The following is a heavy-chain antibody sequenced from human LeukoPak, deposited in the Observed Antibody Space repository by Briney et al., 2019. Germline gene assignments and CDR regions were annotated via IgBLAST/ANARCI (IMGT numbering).Heavy chain of an antibody. D-gene: IGHD3-22*01. CDR2: ISSTSTYI. CDR1: GFTFSNRY. Sequence: KTGGSLRLSCAGNGFTFSNRYMNWVRQAPGKGLEWVSSISSTSTYIFYADSVKGRFTISRDNAKSSLYLQMNSLRPEDTAVYYCARKMDYYDSSVHYGEDYWGQETLVTVSS. CDR3: ARKMDYYDSSVHYGEDY. J-gene: IGHJ4*02. V-gene: IGHV3-21*01.